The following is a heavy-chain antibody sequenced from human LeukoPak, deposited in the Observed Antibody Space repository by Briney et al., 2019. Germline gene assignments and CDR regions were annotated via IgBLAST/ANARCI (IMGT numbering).Heavy chain of an antibody. V-gene: IGHV3-74*01. J-gene: IGHJ6*03. D-gene: IGHD6-13*01. CDR2: INSDGSST. CDR1: GFTFSSYW. Sequence: GGSLRLSCAASGFTFSSYWMHWVRQAPGKGLVWVSRINSDGSSTSYAGSVKGRFTISRDNAKNTLYLQMNSLRAEDTAVYYCARAPPQYSSSWYRRDYYYCMDVWGKGTTVTVSS. CDR3: ARAPPQYSSSWYRRDYYYCMDV.